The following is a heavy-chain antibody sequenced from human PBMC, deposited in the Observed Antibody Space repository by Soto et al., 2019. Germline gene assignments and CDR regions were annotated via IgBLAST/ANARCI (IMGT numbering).Heavy chain of an antibody. CDR2: INHSGST. V-gene: IGHV4-34*01. Sequence: SETLSLTCAVYGGSFSGYYWSWIRQPPGKGLEWIGEINHSGSTNYNPSLKSRATISVDTSKNQFSLKLNSVTAADTAVYYCARHRAYGDYARIYFDYWGQGTLVTVSS. CDR1: GGSFSGYY. J-gene: IGHJ4*02. CDR3: ARHRAYGDYARIYFDY. D-gene: IGHD4-17*01.